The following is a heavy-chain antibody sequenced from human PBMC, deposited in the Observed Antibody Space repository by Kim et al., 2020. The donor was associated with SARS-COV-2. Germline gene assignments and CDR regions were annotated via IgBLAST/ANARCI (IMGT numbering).Heavy chain of an antibody. CDR2: ISGSGITT. D-gene: IGHD4-4*01. CDR1: GFAFSSYA. Sequence: GGSLRLSCAASGFAFSSYAMSWVRQAPGKGLEWVSGISGSGITTYYADSVKGRFTISRDNSDNTLYLQINSLRAEDTAIYYCAKHVTYSNYRNAMDVWGQGSTVTVSS. V-gene: IGHV3-23*01. CDR3: AKHVTYSNYRNAMDV. J-gene: IGHJ6*02.